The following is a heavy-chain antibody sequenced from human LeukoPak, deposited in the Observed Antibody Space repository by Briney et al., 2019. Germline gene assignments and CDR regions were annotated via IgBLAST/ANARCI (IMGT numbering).Heavy chain of an antibody. CDR1: GGSFGGYY. D-gene: IGHD4-23*01. CDR2: INHSGST. CDR3: ARGSVVSFYYYYYYMDV. V-gene: IGHV4-34*01. Sequence: SETLSLTCAVYGGSFGGYYWSWIRQPPGKGLEWIGEINHSGSTNYNPSLKSRVTISVDTSKNQFSLKLSSVTAADTAVYYCARGSVVSFYYYYYYMDVWGKGTTVTVSS. J-gene: IGHJ6*03.